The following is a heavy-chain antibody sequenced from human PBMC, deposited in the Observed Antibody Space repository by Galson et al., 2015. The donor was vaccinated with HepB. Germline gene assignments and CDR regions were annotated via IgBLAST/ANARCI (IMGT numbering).Heavy chain of an antibody. J-gene: IGHJ4*02. V-gene: IGHV4-39*01. CDR3: ARHDRGYDFWSGYPYYFDY. CDR1: GGSISSSSYY. D-gene: IGHD3-3*01. CDR2: IYYSGST. Sequence: SETLSLTCTVSGGSISSSSYYWGWIRQPPGTGLEWIGSIYYSGSTYYNPSLKSRVTISVDTSKNQFSLKLSSVTAADTAVYYCARHDRGYDFWSGYPYYFDYWGQGTLVTVSS.